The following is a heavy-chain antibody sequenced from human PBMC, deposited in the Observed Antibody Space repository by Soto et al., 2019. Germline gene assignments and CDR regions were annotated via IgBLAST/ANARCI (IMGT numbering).Heavy chain of an antibody. Sequence: ASVKVSCKASGYTFTSYDINWVRQATGQGLEWMGWMNPNSGNTGYAQKLQGRVTMTTDTSTSTAYMELRSLRSDDTAVYYCARRPVIYAFDIWGQGTMVTVSS. J-gene: IGHJ3*02. CDR2: MNPNSGNT. D-gene: IGHD3-16*02. CDR1: GYTFTSYD. CDR3: ARRPVIYAFDI. V-gene: IGHV1-8*01.